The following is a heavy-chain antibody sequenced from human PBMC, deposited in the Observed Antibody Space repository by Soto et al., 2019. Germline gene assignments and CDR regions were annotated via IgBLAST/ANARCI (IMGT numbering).Heavy chain of an antibody. Sequence: VQLLQWGAGLLKPSETLSLTCGVYGGSFSGYFWSWIRQPPGKGLEWIGEVNHSGSTNYNPSLKSRVTISEDTSKNQFSLRLNSVTAADTAVYYCARVPMRVVADKILDAFDIWGQGTMVTVSS. CDR1: GGSFSGYF. CDR3: ARVPMRVVADKILDAFDI. V-gene: IGHV4-34*02. J-gene: IGHJ3*02. CDR2: VNHSGST. D-gene: IGHD3-22*01.